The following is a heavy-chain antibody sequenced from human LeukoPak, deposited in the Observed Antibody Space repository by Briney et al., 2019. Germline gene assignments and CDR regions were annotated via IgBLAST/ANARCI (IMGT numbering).Heavy chain of an antibody. CDR1: GFTFSSYS. CDR2: ISSSSSYI. Sequence: GGSLRLSCAASGFTFSSYSMNWVRQAPGKGLEWASSISSSSSYIYYADSVKGRFTISRDNAKNSLYLQMNSLRAEDTAVYYCARAWYSGSYYGVWGQGTLVTVSS. D-gene: IGHD1-26*01. V-gene: IGHV3-21*01. CDR3: ARAWYSGSYYGV. J-gene: IGHJ4*02.